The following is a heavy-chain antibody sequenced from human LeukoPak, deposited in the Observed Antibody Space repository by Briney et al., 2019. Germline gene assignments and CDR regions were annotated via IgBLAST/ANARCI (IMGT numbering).Heavy chain of an antibody. J-gene: IGHJ2*01. CDR1: GFTFSSYW. Sequence: PGGSLRLSCAASGFTFSSYWMSWVRQAPGKGLEWVANIKQDGSEKYYEGSVRGRFTISRDNAKNSVYLQMNSLRAEDTAIYFCARLRLWERLIWYFDLWGRGTLVTVSS. CDR2: IKQDGSEK. D-gene: IGHD1-26*01. V-gene: IGHV3-7*01. CDR3: ARLRLWERLIWYFDL.